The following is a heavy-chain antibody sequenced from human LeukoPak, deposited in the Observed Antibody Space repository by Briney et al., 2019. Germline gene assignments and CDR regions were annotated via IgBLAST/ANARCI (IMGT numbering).Heavy chain of an antibody. Sequence: GGSLRLSCVASGFTFRSYGMHWVRQAPGKGLEWVAVISFDGSNKYYVDSVKGRFTISRDNSKNTFYLRMNSLRAEDTAVYYCAKEDSAWRHFDYWGQGTLVTVSS. CDR3: AKEDSAWRHFDY. CDR1: GFTFRSYG. D-gene: IGHD6-19*01. V-gene: IGHV3-30*18. CDR2: ISFDGSNK. J-gene: IGHJ4*02.